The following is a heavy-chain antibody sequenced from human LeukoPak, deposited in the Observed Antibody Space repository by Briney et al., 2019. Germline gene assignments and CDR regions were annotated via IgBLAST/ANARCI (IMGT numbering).Heavy chain of an antibody. CDR3: ARDLGVDTAMVLDY. CDR1: GFTFSSYA. CDR2: ISGSGGST. D-gene: IGHD5-18*01. Sequence: GGSLRLSCAASGFTFSSYAMSWVRQAPGKGLEWVSAISGSGGSTYYADSVKGRFTISRDNSKNTLYLQMNSLRAEDTAVYYCARDLGVDTAMVLDYWGQGTLVTVSS. J-gene: IGHJ4*02. V-gene: IGHV3-23*01.